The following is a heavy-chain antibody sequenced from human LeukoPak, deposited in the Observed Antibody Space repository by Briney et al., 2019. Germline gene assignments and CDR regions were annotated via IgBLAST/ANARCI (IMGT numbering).Heavy chain of an antibody. J-gene: IGHJ6*03. D-gene: IGHD6-13*01. CDR3: ARHSDGSRWGHSYFYYMDV. CDR1: GFTVSNVA. V-gene: IGHV3-23*01. CDR2: IISNGVGT. Sequence: EGSVRLSCAASGFTVSNVAMSWARQAPGKGLEWVSAIISNGVGTSYTDFVKGRFTMSRDTSMNTVFLQMNSLRDDDTAVYYCARHSDGSRWGHSYFYYMDVWGKGTTVIVS.